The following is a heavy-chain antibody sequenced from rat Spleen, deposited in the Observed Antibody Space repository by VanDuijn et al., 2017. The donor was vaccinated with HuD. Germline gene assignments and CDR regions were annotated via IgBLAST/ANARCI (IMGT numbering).Heavy chain of an antibody. CDR2: ISTGGNT. V-gene: IGHV2-6*01. D-gene: IGHD1-7*01. CDR3: ARDTTGIGLEDY. J-gene: IGHJ2*01. Sequence: QVQLKESGPGLVQPSQTLSLTCTVSGFSLTTYHVSWVRQPPGKGPEWIATISTGGNTYYNSALKSRLSISRDTSKSQVFLKMNSLQTEDTATYYCARDTTGIGLEDYWGQGVMVTVSS. CDR1: GFSLTTYH.